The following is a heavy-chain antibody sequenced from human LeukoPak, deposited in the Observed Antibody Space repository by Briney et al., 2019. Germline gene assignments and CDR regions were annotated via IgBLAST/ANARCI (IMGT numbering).Heavy chain of an antibody. Sequence: ASVKVSCKVSGYTLTELSMHWVRQAPGKGLEWMGGFDPEDGETIYAQKFQGRVTMTEGTSTDTAYMELSSLRSEDTAVYYCATGEVPAAIWRYYYGMDVWGQGTTVTVSS. J-gene: IGHJ6*02. CDR2: FDPEDGET. CDR1: GYTLTELS. V-gene: IGHV1-24*01. CDR3: ATGEVPAAIWRYYYGMDV. D-gene: IGHD2-2*01.